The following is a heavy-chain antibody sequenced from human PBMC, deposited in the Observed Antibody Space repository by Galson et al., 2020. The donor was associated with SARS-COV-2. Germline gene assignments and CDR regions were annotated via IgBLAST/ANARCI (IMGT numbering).Heavy chain of an antibody. CDR3: ARDHWAFLHSGWLYY. Sequence: GESLKISCAASGFTFSSYWMHWVRQAPGKGLVWVSRINSDGSSTSYADSVKGRFTISRDNAKNTLYLQMNSLRAEDTAVYYCARDHWAFLHSGWLYYWCQGTLVTVSS. CDR2: INSDGSST. V-gene: IGHV3-74*01. CDR1: GFTFSSYW. J-gene: IGHJ4*02. D-gene: IGHD6-13*01.